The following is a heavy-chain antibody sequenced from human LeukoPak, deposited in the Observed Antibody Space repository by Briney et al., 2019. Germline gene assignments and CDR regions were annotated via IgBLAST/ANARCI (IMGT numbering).Heavy chain of an antibody. Sequence: GASVKVSCKASGYTFTGYYMHWVRQAPGQGLEWMGWINPNSGGTNYAQKFQGRVTMTRDTSISTAYMELSRLRSDDTAVYYCARDARGLRRGYSYGYYYWGQGTLVTVSS. D-gene: IGHD5-18*01. CDR1: GYTFTGYY. V-gene: IGHV1-2*02. CDR3: ARDARGLRRGYSYGYYY. CDR2: INPNSGGT. J-gene: IGHJ4*02.